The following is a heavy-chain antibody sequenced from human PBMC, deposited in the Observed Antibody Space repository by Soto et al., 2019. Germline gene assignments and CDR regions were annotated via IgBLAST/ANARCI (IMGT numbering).Heavy chain of an antibody. J-gene: IGHJ6*02. CDR3: ARGLWLGSSWYSLQPPYYYGMDV. CDR2: ISYDGSNK. V-gene: IGHV3-30-3*01. D-gene: IGHD6-13*01. Sequence: GGSLRLSCAASGFTFSSYAMHWVRQAPGKGLEWVAVISYDGSNKYYADSVKGRFTISRDNSKNTLYLQMNSLRAEDTAVYYCARGLWLGSSWYSLQPPYYYGMDVWGQGTTVTVSS. CDR1: GFTFSSYA.